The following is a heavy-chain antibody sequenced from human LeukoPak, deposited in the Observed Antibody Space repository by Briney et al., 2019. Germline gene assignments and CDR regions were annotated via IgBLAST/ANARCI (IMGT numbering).Heavy chain of an antibody. CDR3: ARGVAAAGTDWFDP. J-gene: IGHJ5*02. D-gene: IGHD6-13*01. CDR2: IYHSGST. V-gene: IGHV4-4*02. Sequence: PSETLSLTCAVSGGSISSSNWWSWVRQPPGKGLEWIREIYHSGSTNYNPSLKSRVTISVDKSKNQFSLKLSSVTAADTAVYYCARGVAAAGTDWFDPWGQGTLVTVSS. CDR1: GGSISSSNW.